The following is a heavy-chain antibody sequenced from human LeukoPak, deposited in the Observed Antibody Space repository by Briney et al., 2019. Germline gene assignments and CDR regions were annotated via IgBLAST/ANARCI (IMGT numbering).Heavy chain of an antibody. CDR3: AREAGYSYGLRSFDY. Sequence: SETLSLTCTVSGGSISNYYWSWIRQPPGKGLEWIGYIYYSGSTNYNPSLKSRATISVDTSKNQFSLKLSSVTAADTAVYYCAREAGYSYGLRSFDYWGQGTLVTVSS. J-gene: IGHJ4*02. CDR2: IYYSGST. CDR1: GGSISNYY. V-gene: IGHV4-59*01. D-gene: IGHD5-18*01.